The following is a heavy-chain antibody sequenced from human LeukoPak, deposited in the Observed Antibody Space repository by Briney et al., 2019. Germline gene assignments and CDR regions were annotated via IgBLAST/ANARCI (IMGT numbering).Heavy chain of an antibody. CDR2: ISSNGGST. Sequence: PGGSLRLSCSASGFTFSTYAMHWVRQAPGKGLESVSTISSNGGSTYYADSVKGRFTISRDNFMNTLYLQMSSLTAEDTAVYYCLKVPNYSSGYWGQGTLVTVSS. CDR1: GFTFSTYA. V-gene: IGHV3-64D*09. J-gene: IGHJ4*02. CDR3: LKVPNYSSGY. D-gene: IGHD6-25*01.